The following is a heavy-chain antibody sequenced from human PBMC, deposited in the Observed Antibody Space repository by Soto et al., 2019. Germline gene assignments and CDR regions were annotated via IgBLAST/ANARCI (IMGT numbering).Heavy chain of an antibody. D-gene: IGHD6-19*01. CDR3: ASAGIAVAGFGEDY. CDR2: ISAYNGNT. CDR1: GYTFTSYG. J-gene: IGHJ4*02. V-gene: IGHV1-18*01. Sequence: ASGKVSCKASGYTFTSYGISWVRQAPGQGLEQMGWISAYNGNTNYAQKLQGRVTMTTDTSTSTAYMELRSLRSDDTAVYYCASAGIAVAGFGEDYRGQGTLVTVSS.